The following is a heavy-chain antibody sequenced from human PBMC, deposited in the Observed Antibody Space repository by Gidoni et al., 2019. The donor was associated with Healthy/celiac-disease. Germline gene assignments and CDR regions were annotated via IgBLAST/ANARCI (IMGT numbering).Heavy chain of an antibody. CDR2: IYSGGST. V-gene: IGHV3-53*01. CDR1: GFPVSSNY. Sequence: EVQLVGSGGGLIQPGGSLSLSCAASGFPVSSNYMSWVRQAPGKGLEWVSVIYSGGSTYYADSVKGRFTISRDNSKNTLYLQMNSLRAEDTAVYYCASARTRGYSYGFDYWGQGTLVTVSS. J-gene: IGHJ4*02. D-gene: IGHD5-18*01. CDR3: ASARTRGYSYGFDY.